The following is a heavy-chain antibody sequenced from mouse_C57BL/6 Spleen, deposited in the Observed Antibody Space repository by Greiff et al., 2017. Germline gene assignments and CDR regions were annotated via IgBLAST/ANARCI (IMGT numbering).Heavy chain of an antibody. V-gene: IGHV5-17*01. J-gene: IGHJ4*01. CDR3: AREGETSMDY. CDR1: GFTFSDYG. CDR2: ISSGSSTI. Sequence: EVKLMESGGGLVKPGGSLKLSCAASGFTFSDYGMHWVRQAPEQGLEWVGYISSGSSTINYADTVKGRFTITRDNAKNTMFLHMTTLTSEDTAMYYSAREGETSMDYWGQGTSVTVSS.